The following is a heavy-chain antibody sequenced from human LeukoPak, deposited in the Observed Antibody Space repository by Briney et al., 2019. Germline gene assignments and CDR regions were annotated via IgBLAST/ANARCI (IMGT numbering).Heavy chain of an antibody. V-gene: IGHV4-34*01. Sequence: PSETLSLTCAVYGGSFSGYYWSWIRRTPGKGLEWIGEINHSGSTNYNPSLKSRVTISVDTSKNQFSLKLSSVTAADTAVYYCARVGGSGCYILDYWGQGTLVTVSS. CDR1: GGSFSGYY. CDR2: INHSGST. D-gene: IGHD6-19*01. CDR3: ARVGGSGCYILDY. J-gene: IGHJ4*02.